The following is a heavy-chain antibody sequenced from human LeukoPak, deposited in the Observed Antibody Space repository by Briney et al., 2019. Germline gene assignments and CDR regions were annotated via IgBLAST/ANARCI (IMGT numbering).Heavy chain of an antibody. J-gene: IGHJ4*02. CDR3: ARGYYGDYMYYSDY. Sequence: KFQGRVTVTRDTSASTAYMELSSLRSEDTAVYYCARGYYGDYMYYSDYWGQGTLVTVSS. V-gene: IGHV1-3*01. D-gene: IGHD4-17*01.